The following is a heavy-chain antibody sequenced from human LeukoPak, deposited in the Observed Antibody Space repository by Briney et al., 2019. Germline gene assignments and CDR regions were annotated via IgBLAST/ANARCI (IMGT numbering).Heavy chain of an antibody. V-gene: IGHV4-61*02. J-gene: IGHJ4*02. CDR3: ARISPDRGHPLDC. Sequence: SETLSLTCTVSGGSISGGIYSWSWIRQPAGKGLECIGRIYASGSTNYNPSLVSRVTSSVDSSQNQFSRTLSSVTAADTAVYYCARISPDRGHPLDCWGQGTLVIVS. CDR2: IYASGST. CDR1: GGSISGGIYS. D-gene: IGHD1-14*01.